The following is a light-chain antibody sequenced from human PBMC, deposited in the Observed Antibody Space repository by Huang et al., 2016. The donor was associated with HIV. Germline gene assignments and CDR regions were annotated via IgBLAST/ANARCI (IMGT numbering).Light chain of an antibody. CDR1: QSVSSY. V-gene: IGKV3-11*01. Sequence: EIVLTQSPATLSLSPGERATLSCSASQSVSSYLAWYRQKPGQAPRLLIYDTSTRATGIPARFSGSGSGTDFTLTISSLEPEDFAVYYCQQRSNWPLTFGGGTKVEIK. J-gene: IGKJ4*01. CDR3: QQRSNWPLT. CDR2: DTS.